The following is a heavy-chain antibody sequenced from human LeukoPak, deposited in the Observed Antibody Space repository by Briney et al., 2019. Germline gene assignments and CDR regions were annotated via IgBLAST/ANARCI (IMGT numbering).Heavy chain of an antibody. J-gene: IGHJ4*02. CDR1: GGSFSGYY. V-gene: IGHV4-34*01. CDR2: INHSGST. D-gene: IGHD6-19*01. Sequence: SETLSLTCAVYGGSFSGYYWSWIRQPPGKGLEWIGEINHSGSTNYNPSLDSRVTISLDTSKNQFSLKLRSVTAAATAVYYCASSYTSDWSYYFHYWGQGALVTVSS. CDR3: ASSYTSDWSYYFHY.